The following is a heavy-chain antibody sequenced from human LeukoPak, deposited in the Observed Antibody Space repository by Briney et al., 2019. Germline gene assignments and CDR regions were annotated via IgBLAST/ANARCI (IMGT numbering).Heavy chain of an antibody. J-gene: IGHJ4*02. CDR3: ARDEYYYDSSGYYHVGPIDY. CDR2: ISAYNGNT. CDR1: GYTFTSYG. Sequence: GASVKVSCKASGYTFTSYGISWVRQAPGQGLEWMGWISAYNGNTNYAQKLQGRVTMTTDTSTSTAYMELRSLRSDDTAVYYCARDEYYYDSSGYYHVGPIDYWGQGTLVTVSS. V-gene: IGHV1-18*01. D-gene: IGHD3-22*01.